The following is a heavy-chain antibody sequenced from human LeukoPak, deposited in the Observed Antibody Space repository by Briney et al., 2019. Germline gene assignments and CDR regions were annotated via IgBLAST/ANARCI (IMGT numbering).Heavy chain of an antibody. V-gene: IGHV3-74*01. CDR2: INSDGSST. CDR1: GFTFSSYW. CDR3: LLSRWNDFGSDY. D-gene: IGHD1-1*01. J-gene: IGHJ4*02. Sequence: GVLRLSCAASGFTFSSYWMHWVRQAPGKGLVWVSRINSDGSSTSYADSVKGRFTISRDNAKNTLYLQMNSLRAEDTAVYYCLLSRWNDFGSDYWGQGTLVTVSS.